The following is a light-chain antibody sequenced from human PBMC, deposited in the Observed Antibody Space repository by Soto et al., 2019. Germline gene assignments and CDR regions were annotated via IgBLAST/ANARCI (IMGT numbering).Light chain of an antibody. J-gene: IGKJ5*01. CDR1: QDIKND. CDR2: ATS. CDR3: QQSFTTPS. V-gene: IGKV1-39*01. Sequence: IQMTQSPSSLSASVGDRVTITCRASQDIKNDLGWYQQKPGTVPKLLIYATSNLQSGVPSRFSGRGFGTDFTLTISSLQPEDFATYYCQQSFTTPSFGQGTRLEI.